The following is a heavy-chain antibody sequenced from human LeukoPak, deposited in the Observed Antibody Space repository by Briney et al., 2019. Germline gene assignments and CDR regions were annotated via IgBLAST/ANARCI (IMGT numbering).Heavy chain of an antibody. CDR2: IYPGDSDT. Sequence: GESLKISCKGSGYSFTSYWIGWVRQMPGKGLEWMGIIYPGDSDTRYSPSFQGQVTISADKSISTAYLQWSSLKASGTAMYYCARCNSYSSGWYGGDYWGQGTLVTVSS. J-gene: IGHJ4*02. V-gene: IGHV5-51*01. D-gene: IGHD6-19*01. CDR3: ARCNSYSSGWYGGDY. CDR1: GYSFTSYW.